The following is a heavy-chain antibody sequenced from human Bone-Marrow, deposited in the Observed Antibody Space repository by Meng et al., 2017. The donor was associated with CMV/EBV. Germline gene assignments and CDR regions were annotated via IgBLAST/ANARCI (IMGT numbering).Heavy chain of an antibody. CDR1: GFTFSSYG. J-gene: IGHJ4*02. CDR3: ARGEAGTHFDN. D-gene: IGHD6-13*01. V-gene: IGHV3-33*01. CDR2: IWYDGSNK. Sequence: GESLKISCAASGFTFSSYGMHWVRQAPGKGLEWVAVIWYDGSNKYYADSVKGRFTISRDNSRNTLYLQMNSLRTDDTAVYYCARGEAGTHFDNWGQGTLVTVSS.